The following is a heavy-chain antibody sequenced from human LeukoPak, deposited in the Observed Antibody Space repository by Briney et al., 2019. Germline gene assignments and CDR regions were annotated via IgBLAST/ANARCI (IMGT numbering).Heavy chain of an antibody. CDR1: GFTFSSYS. D-gene: IGHD5-24*01. V-gene: IGHV3-48*04. CDR3: ARGGRDGYNRGLDY. J-gene: IGHJ4*02. Sequence: PGGSLRLSCAASGFTFSSYSMNWVHQAPGKGLEWVSYISSSSSTIYYADSVKGRFTISRDNAKNSLYLQMNSLRAEDTAVYYCARGGRDGYNRGLDYWGQGTLVTVSS. CDR2: ISSSSSTI.